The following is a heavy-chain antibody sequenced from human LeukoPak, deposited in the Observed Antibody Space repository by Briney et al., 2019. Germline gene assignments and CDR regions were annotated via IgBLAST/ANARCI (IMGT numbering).Heavy chain of an antibody. Sequence: PGGSLRLSCAVSGFIFSSYAMSWVRQAPGKGLEWVSGIGGSGGSTYYADSVKGRFTISRDNSKNTLYLQMNSLRAEDTAVYYCASRHPYCSSTSCLDYWGQGTLVTVSS. CDR3: ASRHPYCSSTSCLDY. CDR2: IGGSGGST. V-gene: IGHV3-23*01. J-gene: IGHJ4*02. D-gene: IGHD2-2*01. CDR1: GFIFSSYA.